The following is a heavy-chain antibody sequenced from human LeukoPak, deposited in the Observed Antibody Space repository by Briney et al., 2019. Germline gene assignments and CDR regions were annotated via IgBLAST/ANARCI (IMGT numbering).Heavy chain of an antibody. D-gene: IGHD4-11*01. J-gene: IGHJ4*02. CDR1: GGTFSSYA. CDR3: AGADYDYSFDY. Sequence: GASVKVSCKASGGTFSSYAISWVRQAPGQGLEWMGGIIPIFGTANYAQKFLGRVTITTDESTSTAYMELSSLRSEDTAVYYCAGADYDYSFDYWGQGTLVTVSS. V-gene: IGHV1-69*05. CDR2: IIPIFGTA.